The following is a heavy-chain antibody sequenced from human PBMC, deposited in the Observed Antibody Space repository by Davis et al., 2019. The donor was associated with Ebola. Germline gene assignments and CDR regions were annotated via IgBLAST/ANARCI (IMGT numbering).Heavy chain of an antibody. CDR1: GGSFSGYY. Sequence: MPSETLSLTCAVYGGSFSGYYWRWIRQPPGKGLEWIGEINHSGSTNYNPSLKSRVTISVDTSKNQFSLKLSSVTAADTAVYYCARGVGATTGWFDPWGQGTLVTVSS. CDR2: INHSGST. V-gene: IGHV4-34*01. CDR3: ARGVGATTGWFDP. J-gene: IGHJ5*02. D-gene: IGHD1-26*01.